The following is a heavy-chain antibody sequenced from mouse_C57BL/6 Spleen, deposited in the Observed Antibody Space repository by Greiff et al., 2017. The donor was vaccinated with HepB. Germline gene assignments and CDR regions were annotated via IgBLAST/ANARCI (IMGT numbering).Heavy chain of an antibody. Sequence: VHLVESGPGLVQPSQSLSITCTVSGFSLTSYGVHWVRQSPGKGLEWRGVIWSGGSTDYNAAFISRLSISKDNSKSQVFFKMNSLQADDTAIYYCARKDFNWDYFDYWGQGTTLTVSS. V-gene: IGHV2-2*01. CDR1: GFSLTSYG. CDR3: ARKDFNWDYFDY. D-gene: IGHD4-1*02. J-gene: IGHJ2*01. CDR2: IWSGGST.